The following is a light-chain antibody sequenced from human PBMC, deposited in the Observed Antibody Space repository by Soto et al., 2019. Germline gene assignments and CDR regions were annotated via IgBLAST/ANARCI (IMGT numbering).Light chain of an antibody. Sequence: EIVMTQSPATLSVSPGQRTTPSCRASQSISTNLAWYHQRPGQAPRLLIYGASTRATGIPARFSGSGSGTEFTLTISSLQSEDFAVYYCQQYNNWWTFGQGTRVEIK. CDR3: QQYNNWWT. V-gene: IGKV3-15*01. CDR1: QSISTN. J-gene: IGKJ1*01. CDR2: GAS.